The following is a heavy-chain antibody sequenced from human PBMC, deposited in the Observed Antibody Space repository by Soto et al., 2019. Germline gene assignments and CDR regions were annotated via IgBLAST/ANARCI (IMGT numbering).Heavy chain of an antibody. D-gene: IGHD3-10*01. J-gene: IGHJ4*02. CDR1: SGSISSTIYS. V-gene: IGHV4-39*01. Sequence: SETLSLTCTVSSGSISSTIYSWDWIRQPPGKGLEWIGSIFYSGSTYYNPSLKSRVTISVDTSKNQFSLTLTSVTAADTAVYYCARALYYYGSGSHFDYWGQGTLVTVSS. CDR2: IFYSGST. CDR3: ARALYYYGSGSHFDY.